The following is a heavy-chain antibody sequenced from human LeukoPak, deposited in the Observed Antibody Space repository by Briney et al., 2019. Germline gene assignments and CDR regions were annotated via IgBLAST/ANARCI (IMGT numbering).Heavy chain of an antibody. J-gene: IGHJ5*02. CDR3: VRETVLLMVYEAFDP. CDR1: GFTFIDYY. Sequence: GGSLRLSCAASGFTFIDYYMSWIRQAPGKGLEWVAYIGTSGNATYYADSVRGHFTISRDNAKSSLYLQLNSLRVEDTAVYYCVRETVLLMVYEAFDPWGQGTLVTVSS. V-gene: IGHV3-11*01. D-gene: IGHD2-8*01. CDR2: IGTSGNAT.